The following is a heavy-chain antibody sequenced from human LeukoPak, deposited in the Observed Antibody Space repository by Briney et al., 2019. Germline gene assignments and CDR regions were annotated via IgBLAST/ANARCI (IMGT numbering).Heavy chain of an antibody. CDR3: KWEPKY. Sequence: GGSLRLSCAASGFTVNNKYMSWVRQAPGKGLDWVSVIYGGGSTHYADSVKGRFTTSRDNSKNTVYLQMNSLRAEDTAIYYCKWEPKYWGQGTLVTVSS. V-gene: IGHV3-66*01. J-gene: IGHJ4*02. CDR1: GFTVNNKY. CDR2: IYGGGST. D-gene: IGHD1-26*01.